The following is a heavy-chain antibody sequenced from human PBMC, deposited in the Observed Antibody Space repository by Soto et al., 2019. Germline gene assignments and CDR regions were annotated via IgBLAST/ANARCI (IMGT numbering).Heavy chain of an antibody. J-gene: IGHJ4*02. D-gene: IGHD3-3*01. CDR1: GFTFRNYW. Sequence: PGGSLRLSCAASGFTFRNYWMSWVRQAPGKGLEWVATAKQDGSEKYYVDSVKGRFTISRDNAKNSLHLEMNGLRAEDTAAYYCARLRSVYYFDCGGQGPLVTVPS. V-gene: IGHV3-7*05. CDR2: AKQDGSEK. CDR3: ARLRSVYYFDC.